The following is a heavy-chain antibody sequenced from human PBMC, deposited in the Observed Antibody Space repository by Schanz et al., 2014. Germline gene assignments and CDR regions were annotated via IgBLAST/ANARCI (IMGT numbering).Heavy chain of an antibody. V-gene: IGHV1-2*06. CDR2: INPNNGAA. CDR3: ARVTLYCRGGSCPFDY. J-gene: IGHJ4*02. CDR1: GYTFAVYY. Sequence: QVQLVQSGAEVKKPGASVKVSCKASGYTFAVYYIHWVRQAPGQGLEWMGRINPNNGAAKYAQKFQGRVTMTRDTSISTAYMELSRLRSDDTAVYYCARVTLYCRGGSCPFDYWGQGTLVTVSS. D-gene: IGHD2-15*01.